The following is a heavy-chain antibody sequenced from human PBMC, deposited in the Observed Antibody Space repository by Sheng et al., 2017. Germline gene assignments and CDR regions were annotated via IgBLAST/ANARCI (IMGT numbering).Heavy chain of an antibody. Sequence: QVQLVESGGGVVQPGRSLRLSCAASGFTFSSYGMHWVRQAPGKGLEWVAVISYDGSNKYYADSVKGRFTISRDNSKNTLYLQMNSLRAEDTAVYYCAKDREGYFDYWGQGTLVTV. CDR3: AKDREGYFDY. V-gene: IGHV3-30*18. CDR2: ISYDGSNK. D-gene: IGHD3-10*01. CDR1: GFTFSSYG. J-gene: IGHJ4*02.